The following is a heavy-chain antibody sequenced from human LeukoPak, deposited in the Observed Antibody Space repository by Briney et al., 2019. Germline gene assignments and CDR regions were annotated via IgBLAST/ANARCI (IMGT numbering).Heavy chain of an antibody. V-gene: IGHV3-21*01. CDR3: VRAEGSSGSSEYFQH. CDR2: ISGSSNDK. J-gene: IGHJ1*01. CDR1: GFTFSRYS. D-gene: IGHD5-12*01. Sequence: GGSLRLSCLASGFTFSRYSMKWVRQAPGKGLEWVSSISGSSNDKHYIDSVKGRFTISRDNAKNSLFLQMNSLRAEDTAVYYCVRAEGSSGSSEYFQHWGQGTLVTVSS.